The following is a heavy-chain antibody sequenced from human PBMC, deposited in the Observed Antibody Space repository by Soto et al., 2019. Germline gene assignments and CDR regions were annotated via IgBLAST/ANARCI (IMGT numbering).Heavy chain of an antibody. J-gene: IGHJ6*03. CDR2: INHSGST. CDR3: ASYHYYDFWVGSRHYMDA. D-gene: IGHD3-3*01. CDR1: GGSLSGYF. V-gene: IGHV4-34*01. Sequence: QVHLEQWGAGLLKPSETLSLTCAVYGGSLSGYFWSWVRQPPGKGLEWIGEINHSGSTNYNPSLKRRVTLAADTSKHQFSLRLSSVTAADSAIYYCASYHYYDFWVGSRHYMDAWGKGTTVTVSS.